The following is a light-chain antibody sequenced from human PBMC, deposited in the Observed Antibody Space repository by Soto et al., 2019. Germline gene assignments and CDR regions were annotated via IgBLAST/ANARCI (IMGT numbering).Light chain of an antibody. Sequence: QSVLTQPPSVSGAPGQRVTISCTGSSSDIGAGYDVHWYQQLPGTAPKLLIYRNNQRPSGVPDRFSGSKSGTSASLAISGLRSEDEADYYCAAWDDSLSGPVFGGGTQLTAL. J-gene: IGLJ3*02. CDR3: AAWDDSLSGPV. CDR1: SSDIGAGYD. V-gene: IGLV1-47*01. CDR2: RNN.